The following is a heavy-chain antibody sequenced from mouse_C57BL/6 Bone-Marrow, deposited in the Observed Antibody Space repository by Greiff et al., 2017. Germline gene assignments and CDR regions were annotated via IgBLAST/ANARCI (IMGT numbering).Heavy chain of an antibody. Sequence: VQLQQSGAELVRPGTSVKMSCKASGYTFTNYWIGWAKQRPGHGLEWIGDIYPGGGYTNYNEKFKGKATLTADKSSSTAYMQVSSLTSEDSAIYYCARSSIYYPFDYRGQGTTLTVSS. CDR2: IYPGGGYT. J-gene: IGHJ2*01. V-gene: IGHV1-63*01. D-gene: IGHD1-1*01. CDR1: GYTFTNYW. CDR3: ARSSIYYPFDY.